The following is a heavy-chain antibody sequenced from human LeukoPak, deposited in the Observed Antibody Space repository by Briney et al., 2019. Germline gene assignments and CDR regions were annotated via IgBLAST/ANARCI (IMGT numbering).Heavy chain of an antibody. D-gene: IGHD1-7*01. CDR2: ISAYNGNT. CDR3: AREGDGTNSFLYFDN. V-gene: IGHV1-18*01. J-gene: IGHJ4*02. Sequence: GASVKVSCKASGYTFTSYGISWVRQAPGQGLEWMGWISAYNGNTNYAQKLQGRVTMTTDTSTSTVYMELRSLRSDDTAVYYCAREGDGTNSFLYFDNWGQGTLVTVSS. CDR1: GYTFTSYG.